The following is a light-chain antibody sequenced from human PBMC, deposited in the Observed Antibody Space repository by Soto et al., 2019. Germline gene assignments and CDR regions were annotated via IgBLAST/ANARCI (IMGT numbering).Light chain of an antibody. CDR2: GAS. CDR1: QSVSSN. V-gene: IGKV3-15*01. Sequence: EIVMTQSPATLSVSPGERVTLSCRASQSVSSNLGWYQQKPGQAPRLLIYGASTRATGIPARFSGSGSGTEFTLTISSLQSEDFAVYYCQQYNNWPPLTFGGGTKV. J-gene: IGKJ4*01. CDR3: QQYNNWPPLT.